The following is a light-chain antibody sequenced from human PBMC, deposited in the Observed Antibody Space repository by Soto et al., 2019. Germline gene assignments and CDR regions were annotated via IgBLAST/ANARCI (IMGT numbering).Light chain of an antibody. V-gene: IGKV3-11*01. CDR1: QNISSH. CDR3: QQRSNWPRT. J-gene: IGKJ1*01. CDR2: DVS. Sequence: EIVLTQSPGTLSLSPGERASRCCRASQNISSHLIWYQQKPGQAPRLLIYDVSNRATGIPARFSGSGSGTDFTLTISSLEPEDFAVYYCQQRSNWPRTFGQGTKVDIK.